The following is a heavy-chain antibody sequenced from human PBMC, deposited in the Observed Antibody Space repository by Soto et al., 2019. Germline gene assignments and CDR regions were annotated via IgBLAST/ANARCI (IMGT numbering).Heavy chain of an antibody. J-gene: IGHJ4*02. D-gene: IGHD3-10*01. V-gene: IGHV4-31*03. CDR2: IYYTGST. CDR3: ARGREEAGGPFDY. CDR1: GASISSGNYY. Sequence: QVQLQESGPGLVKPSQTLSLTCSVSGASISSGNYYWGWIRQHPGKGLEWIGYIYYTGSTYYNPSLRRRITISEDMSKNHFSLRLSSVTAADTAVYYCARGREEAGGPFDYWGQGTLVTVSS.